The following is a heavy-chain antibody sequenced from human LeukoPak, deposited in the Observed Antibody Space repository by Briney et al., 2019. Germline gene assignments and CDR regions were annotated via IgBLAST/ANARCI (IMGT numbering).Heavy chain of an antibody. CDR2: INHSGST. CDR1: GGSFSGYY. Sequence: SETLSLTCAVYGGSFSGYYWSWIRQPPGKGLEWIGEINHSGSTNYNPSLKSRVTISVDTSKNQFSLKLSSVTAADTAVYYCARGGSIAVAGTFWVWVYYYYYMDVWGKGTTVTISS. D-gene: IGHD6-19*01. V-gene: IGHV4-34*01. CDR3: ARGGSIAVAGTFWVWVYYYYYMDV. J-gene: IGHJ6*03.